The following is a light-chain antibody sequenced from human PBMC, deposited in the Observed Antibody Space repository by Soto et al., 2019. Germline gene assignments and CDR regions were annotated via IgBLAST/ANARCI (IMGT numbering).Light chain of an antibody. CDR1: QSVSSSY. CDR2: GAT. CDR3: QQYGSAPYT. J-gene: IGKJ2*01. V-gene: IGKV3-20*01. Sequence: EIVLTQSPGTLSLSPGERATLSCRASQSVSSSYLAWYQQKPGQAPRLLIYGATSRATGIPDRFSGSGSGTDFSLTIRRQEPEDFSVYYCQQYGSAPYTFGQGTKLEIK.